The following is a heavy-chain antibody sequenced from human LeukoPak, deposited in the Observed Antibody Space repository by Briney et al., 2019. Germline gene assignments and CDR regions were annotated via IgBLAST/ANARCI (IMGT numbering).Heavy chain of an antibody. CDR1: GYTFSGHY. D-gene: IGHD3-22*01. CDR3: ARDSDSSGYYRYFDY. V-gene: IGHV1-2*02. Sequence: GASVKVSCKASGYTFSGHYMHWVRQAPGQGLEWMGWINPNSGGTNYAQKFQGRVTMTRDMSISTAYMELRSLRSDDTAVYYCARDSDSSGYYRYFDYWGQGTLVTVSS. CDR2: INPNSGGT. J-gene: IGHJ4*02.